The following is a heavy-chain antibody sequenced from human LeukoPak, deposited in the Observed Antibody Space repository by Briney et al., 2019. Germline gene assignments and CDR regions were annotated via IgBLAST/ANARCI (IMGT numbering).Heavy chain of an antibody. J-gene: IGHJ4*02. CDR2: ISSSSSYI. D-gene: IGHD3-16*01. Sequence: GGSLRLSCAASGFTFSTYSMNWVRQAPGRGLEWVSSISSSSSYIYYADSVKGRFTISRDYAKNSLYLQMDSLRAEDTAVYYCARGWASEAFDYWGQGTLVTVSS. V-gene: IGHV3-21*01. CDR1: GFTFSTYS. CDR3: ARGWASEAFDY.